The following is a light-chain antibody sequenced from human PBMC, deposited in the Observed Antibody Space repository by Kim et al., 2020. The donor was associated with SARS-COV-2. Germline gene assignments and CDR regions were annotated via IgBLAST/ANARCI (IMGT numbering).Light chain of an antibody. J-gene: IGKJ2*01. V-gene: IGKV3-20*01. CDR3: HQYGDSPDT. CDR2: GAS. Sequence: LSPGGRPPPPFRASQSVGSNYFAWYQQKPGQAPRLVMYGASSRATDIPDRFSGSGSGTDFTLTINRLEPEDFAVYYCHQYGDSPDTFGQGTKLEI. CDR1: QSVGSNY.